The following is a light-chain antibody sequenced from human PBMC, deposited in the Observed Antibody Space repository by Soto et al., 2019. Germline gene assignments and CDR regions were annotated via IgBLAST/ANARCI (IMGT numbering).Light chain of an antibody. CDR1: QGIRND. CDR3: LQDYNYPLT. Sequence: IQMTQSPSSVSASIGDRVTITCRASQGIRNDLGWYQQKPGKAPKLLIYAASSLQSGVPSRFSGSGSGTDFTLTISSLQPEDFAIYYCLQDYNYPLTFGGGTKVDIK. CDR2: AAS. V-gene: IGKV1-6*01. J-gene: IGKJ4*01.